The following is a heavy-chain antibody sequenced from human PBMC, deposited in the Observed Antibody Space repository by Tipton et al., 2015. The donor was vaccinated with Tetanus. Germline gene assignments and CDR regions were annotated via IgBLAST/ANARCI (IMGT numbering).Heavy chain of an antibody. Sequence: TLSLTCTVSGGSISSSSYYWGWIRQPPGKGLEWIGSIYYSGSTYYNPSLKSRVTISVDTSKNQFSLKLSSVTAADTAVYYCARSYYYGSGSSYFDYWGQGTLVTVSS. CDR3: ARSYYYGSGSSYFDY. D-gene: IGHD3-10*01. CDR1: GGSISSSSYY. CDR2: IYYSGST. V-gene: IGHV4-39*01. J-gene: IGHJ4*02.